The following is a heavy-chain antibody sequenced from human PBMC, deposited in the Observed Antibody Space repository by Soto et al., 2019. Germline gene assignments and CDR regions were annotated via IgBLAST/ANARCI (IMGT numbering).Heavy chain of an antibody. Sequence: PGGSLRLSCAASGFTFSSYSMNWVRQAPGKGLEWVSSISSSSSYIYYADSVKGRFTISRDNAKNSLYLQMNSLRAEDTAVYYCARGAHYYDSSGYDAFDIWGQGTMVTVS. CDR3: ARGAHYYDSSGYDAFDI. V-gene: IGHV3-21*01. D-gene: IGHD3-22*01. CDR2: ISSSSSYI. CDR1: GFTFSSYS. J-gene: IGHJ3*02.